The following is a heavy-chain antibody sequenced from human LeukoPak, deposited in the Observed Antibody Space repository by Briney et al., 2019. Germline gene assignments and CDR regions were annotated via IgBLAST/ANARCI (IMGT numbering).Heavy chain of an antibody. CDR1: LGSLSSSSYY. J-gene: IGHJ4*02. V-gene: IGHV4-39*07. CDR3: ARAIGGNFDY. D-gene: IGHD3-16*01. Sequence: SGTLSVTCTVSLGSLSSSSYYWGWIRHPPGEGLEWLGCIYYNGSTYYNPSRKSRVTLSVDTSKNQFSLKLSSVTAAYTAVYYCARAIGGNFDYWGQGTLVTVSS. CDR2: IYYNGST.